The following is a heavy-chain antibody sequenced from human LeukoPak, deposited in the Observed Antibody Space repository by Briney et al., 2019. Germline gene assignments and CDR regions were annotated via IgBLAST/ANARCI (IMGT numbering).Heavy chain of an antibody. CDR3: ASKYMVRGVNWFDP. J-gene: IGHJ5*02. D-gene: IGHD3-10*01. V-gene: IGHV4-30-4*01. CDR2: IYYSGST. Sequence: SQTLSLTCTVSGGSISSGDYYWSWIRQPPGKGLEWIGYIYYSGSTYYNPSLKSRVTISVDTSKNQFSLKLSSVTAADTAVYYCASKYMVRGVNWFDPWGQGTLVTVSS. CDR1: GGSISSGDYY.